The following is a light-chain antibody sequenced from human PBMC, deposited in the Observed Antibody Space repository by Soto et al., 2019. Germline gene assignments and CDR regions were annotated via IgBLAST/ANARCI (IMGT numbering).Light chain of an antibody. Sequence: EVLLTHSPATLSLSPGEKDTLSCRANQGIRNYLAWYQQKPGQAPRLLIYDASNRATGIPARFSGSGSGTDFTLTISSLEPEDFAVYYCQQRSNWPAFGQGTKV. CDR1: QGIRNY. CDR2: DAS. V-gene: IGKV3-11*01. J-gene: IGKJ1*01. CDR3: QQRSNWPA.